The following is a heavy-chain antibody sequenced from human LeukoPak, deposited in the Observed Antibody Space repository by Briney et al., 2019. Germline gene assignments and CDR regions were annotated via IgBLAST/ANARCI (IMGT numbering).Heavy chain of an antibody. CDR3: AREGAAMDV. CDR2: INSDGSST. J-gene: IGHJ6*02. D-gene: IGHD1-26*01. V-gene: IGHV3-74*01. CDR1: GFTFSSEW. Sequence: GGPLRLSCAASGFTFSSEWMHWVRQAPGKGLLWVSRINSDGSSTTYADSVKGRFTISRDNVKNTLYLQMSSLRAEDTAVYHCAREGAAMDVWGQGTMVTVSS.